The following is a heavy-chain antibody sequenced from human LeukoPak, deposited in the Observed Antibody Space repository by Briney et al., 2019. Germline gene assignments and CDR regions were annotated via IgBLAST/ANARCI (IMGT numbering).Heavy chain of an antibody. CDR3: AKDSPVATR. V-gene: IGHV3-30*18. Sequence: GGSLRLSCAASGFTFSDYYMSWIRQAPGKGLEWVAVITYDAINTYYSDSMKGRFTISRDDSKNTLYLQMNSLRAEDTAVYYCAKDSPVATRWGQGTLVTVSS. D-gene: IGHD1-26*01. CDR1: GFTFSDYY. CDR2: ITYDAINT. J-gene: IGHJ4*02.